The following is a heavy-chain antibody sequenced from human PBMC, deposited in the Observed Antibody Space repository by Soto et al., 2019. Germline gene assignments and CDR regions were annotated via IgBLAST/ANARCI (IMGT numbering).Heavy chain of an antibody. CDR2: IYSSGPT. V-gene: IGHV3-53*02. Sequence: EVQLVETGGGLIQHGESLRLSCAASGFTVSSYYMNWVRLVPEKGLEWVSVIYSSGPTFYADSVRGRFTISRDNSKNTLYLQMNRRIVEDTAVYDCSRAFGGSYDYWGQGSLVTVSS. J-gene: IGHJ4*02. CDR1: GFTVSSYY. CDR3: SRAFGGSYDY. D-gene: IGHD2-15*01.